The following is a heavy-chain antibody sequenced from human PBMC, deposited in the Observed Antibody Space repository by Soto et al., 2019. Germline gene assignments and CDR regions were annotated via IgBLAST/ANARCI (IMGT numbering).Heavy chain of an antibody. CDR3: ARGPLQSGSYFYYYGMDV. J-gene: IGHJ6*02. CDR2: INANSGNT. D-gene: IGHD1-26*01. Sequence: ASVKVSCKASGYTFTGYYMHWVRQAPGQGLEWMGWINANSGNTNYAQKLQGRVTMTTDTSTSTAYMELRSLRSDDTAVYYCARGPLQSGSYFYYYGMDVWGQGTTVTVSS. V-gene: IGHV1-18*04. CDR1: GYTFTGYY.